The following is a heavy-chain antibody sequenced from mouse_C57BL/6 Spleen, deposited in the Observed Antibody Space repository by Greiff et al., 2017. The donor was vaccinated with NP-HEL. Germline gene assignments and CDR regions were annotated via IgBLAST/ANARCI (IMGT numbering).Heavy chain of an antibody. J-gene: IGHJ1*03. Sequence: ESGPGLVKPSQSLSLTCSVTGYSITSGYYWNWIRQFPGNKLEWMGYISYDGSNNYNPSLKNRISITRDTSKNQFFLKLNSVTTEDTATYYCARVIYYDYDWYFDVWGTGTTVTVSS. D-gene: IGHD2-4*01. CDR2: ISYDGSN. CDR3: ARVIYYDYDWYFDV. CDR1: GYSITSGYY. V-gene: IGHV3-6*01.